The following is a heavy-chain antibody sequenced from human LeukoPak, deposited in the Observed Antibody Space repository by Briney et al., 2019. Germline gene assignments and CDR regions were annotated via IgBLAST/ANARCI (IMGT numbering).Heavy chain of an antibody. CDR1: GGSISSYY. D-gene: IGHD1-26*01. CDR3: ARSGSYSGPYVY. CDR2: IYYGGST. Sequence: KPSETLSLTCTVSGGSISSYYWSWIRQPPGKGLEWIGYIYYGGSTNYNPSLKSRITMSVDTSKNQFSLKLSSVTAADTAVYYCARSGSYSGPYVYWGQGTVVTVSS. J-gene: IGHJ4*02. V-gene: IGHV4-59*12.